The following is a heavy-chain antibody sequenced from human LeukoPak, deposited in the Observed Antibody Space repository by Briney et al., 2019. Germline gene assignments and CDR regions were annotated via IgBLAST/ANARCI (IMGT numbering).Heavy chain of an antibody. D-gene: IGHD1-14*01. CDR2: IKEDGSEK. V-gene: IGHV3-7*04. CDR1: GFTFSSHW. Sequence: PGGSLRLSCAASGFTFSSHWMTWVRQAPGKGLEWVANIKEDGSEKYYVDSVKGRFTISGDNAKNSLLLQMSSLRAEDTAVYYCARARIDYWGQGTLVTVSS. J-gene: IGHJ4*02. CDR3: ARARIDY.